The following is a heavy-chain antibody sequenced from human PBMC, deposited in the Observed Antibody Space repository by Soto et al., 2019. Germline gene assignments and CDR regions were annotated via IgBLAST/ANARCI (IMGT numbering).Heavy chain of an antibody. CDR3: ARELGYCSGGSCPRAEYFQH. V-gene: IGHV4-34*01. J-gene: IGHJ1*01. Sequence: SETLSLTCAVYGGSFSGYYWSWIRQPPGKGLEWIGEINHSGSTNYNPSLKSRVTISVDTSKNQFSLKLSSVTAADTAVYYCARELGYCSGGSCPRAEYFQHWGQGTLVTVS. CDR2: INHSGST. CDR1: GGSFSGYY. D-gene: IGHD2-15*01.